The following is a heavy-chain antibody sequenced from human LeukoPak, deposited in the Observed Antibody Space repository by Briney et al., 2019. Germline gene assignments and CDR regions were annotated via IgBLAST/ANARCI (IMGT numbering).Heavy chain of an antibody. CDR3: ARGHFTMVRGVIKVFDYFDY. J-gene: IGHJ4*02. D-gene: IGHD3-10*01. V-gene: IGHV4-30-2*01. CDR1: GGSISSGGYY. CDR2: IYHSGST. Sequence: PSQTLSLTCTVSGGSISSGGYYWSWIRQPPGKGLEWIGYIYHSGSTYYNPSLKSRVTISVDRSKNQFSLKLSCVTAADTAVYYCARGHFTMVRGVIKVFDYFDYWGQGTLVTVSS.